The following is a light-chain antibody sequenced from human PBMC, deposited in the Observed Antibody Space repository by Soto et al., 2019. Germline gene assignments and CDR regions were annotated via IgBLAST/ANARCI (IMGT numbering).Light chain of an antibody. CDR1: QRVFFSSNNKNY. J-gene: IGKJ4*01. CDR2: WAS. Sequence: DIVMTQSPDSLAVSLGERATINCKSSQRVFFSSNNKNYLAWYQQKPGQPPKLLIYWASTRESGVPDRFSGSGSGTDFTLTISSLQADDVAVYYCQHYYSTPLTFGGGTKVDIK. CDR3: QHYYSTPLT. V-gene: IGKV4-1*01.